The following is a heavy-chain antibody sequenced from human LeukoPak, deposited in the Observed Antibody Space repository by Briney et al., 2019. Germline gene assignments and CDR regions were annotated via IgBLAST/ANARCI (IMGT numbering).Heavy chain of an antibody. D-gene: IGHD5-18*01. J-gene: IGHJ4*02. V-gene: IGHV4-30-4*08. CDR1: GFTFSNYA. CDR2: IYYSATA. CDR3: ARDRIKVGYNYGMEIDY. Sequence: LRLSCAASGFTFSNYAMTWVRQPPGKGLEWIGYIYYSATAYYNPSLKSRITISVDTSKNQFSLKLSSLTAADTAVYYCARDRIKVGYNYGMEIDYWGQGTLVTVSS.